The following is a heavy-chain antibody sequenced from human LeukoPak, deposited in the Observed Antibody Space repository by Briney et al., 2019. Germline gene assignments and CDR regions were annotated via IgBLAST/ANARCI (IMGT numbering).Heavy chain of an antibody. J-gene: IGHJ4*02. V-gene: IGHV3-33*06. Sequence: GGSLRLSCAASGFTFTTYGMHWVRQTPGKGLEWVAVIWFDGNNKFYADSVKGRFTVSRDNSKNTLYLHMNSLRGEDTAVYYCAKAARLGPSHFDYWGRGTLVTVSS. CDR2: IWFDGNNK. D-gene: IGHD6-25*01. CDR3: AKAARLGPSHFDY. CDR1: GFTFTTYG.